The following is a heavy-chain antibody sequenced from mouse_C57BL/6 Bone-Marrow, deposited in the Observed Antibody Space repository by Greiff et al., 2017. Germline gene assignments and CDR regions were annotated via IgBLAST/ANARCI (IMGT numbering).Heavy chain of an antibody. J-gene: IGHJ4*01. D-gene: IGHD2-3*01. CDR3: AKKSFYDGYYRYAMDY. CDR1: GFSLTSYG. V-gene: IGHV2-5*01. CDR2: IWRGGST. Sequence: QVQLKESGPGLVQPSQSLSITCTVSGFSLTSYGVHWVRQSPGKGLEWLGVIWRGGSTDYNAAFMSRLSITKDNSKSQVFFKMNSLQADDTAIYYCAKKSFYDGYYRYAMDYWGQGTSVTVSS.